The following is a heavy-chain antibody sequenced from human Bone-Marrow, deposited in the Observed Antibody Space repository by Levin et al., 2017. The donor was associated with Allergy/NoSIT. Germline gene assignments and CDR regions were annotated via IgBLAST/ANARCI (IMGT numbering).Heavy chain of an antibody. V-gene: IGHV5-51*01. Sequence: AASVKVSCQGSGNTFSTEWIAWVRQMPGKGLEMMGVVYPRDSNTRYSPSFQGQVTFSADKSIRTVYLQWTSLKASDTAIYYCARQTSGYDALDVWGQGTMVAVSS. D-gene: IGHD5-18*01. J-gene: IGHJ3*01. CDR3: ARQTSGYDALDV. CDR2: VYPRDSNT. CDR1: GNTFSTEW.